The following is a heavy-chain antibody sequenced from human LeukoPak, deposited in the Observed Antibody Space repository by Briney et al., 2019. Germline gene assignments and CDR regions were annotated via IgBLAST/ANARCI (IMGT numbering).Heavy chain of an antibody. CDR3: ARGLAVAGTSYYFDS. CDR2: ISSSSTYI. V-gene: IGHV3-21*01. Sequence: PGESLRLSCAASGFTFSSYSMNWVRQAPGKGLEWVSSISSSSTYIYHADSVKGRFTISGDNAKNSLSLQMNSLRAEDTAVYYCARGLAVAGTSYYFDSWGQGTLVSGSS. D-gene: IGHD6-19*01. CDR1: GFTFSSYS. J-gene: IGHJ4*02.